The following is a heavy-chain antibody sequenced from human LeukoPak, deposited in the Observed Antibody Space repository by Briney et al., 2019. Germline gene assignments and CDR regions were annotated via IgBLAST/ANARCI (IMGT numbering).Heavy chain of an antibody. CDR2: IFYSGTT. D-gene: IGHD6-13*01. Sequence: PSGTLSLTCAVSGGSISSSNWWSWVRQPPGRGLEWIGTIFYSGTTYYNPSLKSRVTISVETSKNQFSLKLISVTAADTAVYYCARQVDRGSWSLDYWGQGTLVTVSS. CDR3: ARQVDRGSWSLDY. CDR1: GGSISSSNW. J-gene: IGHJ4*02. V-gene: IGHV4-4*02.